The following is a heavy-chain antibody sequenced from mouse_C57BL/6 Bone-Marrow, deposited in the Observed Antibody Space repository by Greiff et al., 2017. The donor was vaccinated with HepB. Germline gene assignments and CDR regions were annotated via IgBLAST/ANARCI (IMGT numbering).Heavy chain of an antibody. Sequence: VQLKQSGPGLVKPSQSLSLTCSVTGYSITSGYYWNWIRQFPGNKLEWMGYISYDGSNNYNPSLKNRISITRDTSKNLLFLKLNSVTTEDTATYYCARTLYLWGQGTTLTVSS. CDR3: ARTLYL. V-gene: IGHV3-6*01. CDR1: GYSITSGYY. CDR2: ISYDGSN. D-gene: IGHD5-1*01. J-gene: IGHJ2*01.